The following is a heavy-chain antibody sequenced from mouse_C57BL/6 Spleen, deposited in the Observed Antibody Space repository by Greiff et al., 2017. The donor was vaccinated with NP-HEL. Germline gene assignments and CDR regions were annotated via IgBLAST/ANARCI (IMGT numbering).Heavy chain of an antibody. J-gene: IGHJ2*01. Sequence: VKQRPGRGLEWIGRIDPNSGGTKYNEKFKSKATLTVDKPSSTAYMQLSSLTSEDSAVYYCARSPFTTVVAPFSYWGQGTTLTVSS. V-gene: IGHV1-72*01. D-gene: IGHD1-1*01. CDR3: ARSPFTTVVAPFSY. CDR2: IDPNSGGT.